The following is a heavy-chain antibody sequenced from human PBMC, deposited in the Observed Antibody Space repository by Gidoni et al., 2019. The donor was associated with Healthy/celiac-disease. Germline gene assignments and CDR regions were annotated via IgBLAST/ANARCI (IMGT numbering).Heavy chain of an antibody. CDR1: GGSISSSSYY. CDR3: ARQGYCSSTSCSIWFDP. D-gene: IGHD2-2*01. V-gene: IGHV4-39*01. J-gene: IGHJ5*02. CDR2: IYYSGGT. Sequence: QLQLQESGPGLVKPPETLSLTCTVSGGSISSSSYYWGWIRQPPGKGLEWIGSIYYSGGTYYNPSLKSRVTISVDTSKNQFSLKLSSVTAADTAVYYCARQGYCSSTSCSIWFDPWGQGTLVTVSS.